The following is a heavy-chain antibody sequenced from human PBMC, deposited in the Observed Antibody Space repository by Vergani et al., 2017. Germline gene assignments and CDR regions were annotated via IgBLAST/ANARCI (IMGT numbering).Heavy chain of an antibody. Sequence: QVQLHESGPGLVKPSQTLSLTCTVSGGSITSGSFYWSWIRQPAGKGLEWIGRIHSIGTTNYNPSLKIRVTLSVDPSKNQLSLRMTSVTAADTAVYYCARDSWTSELRGVYWFDTWGQGTLVSVSS. J-gene: IGHJ5*02. V-gene: IGHV4-61*02. CDR1: GGSITSGSFY. CDR2: IHSIGTT. CDR3: ARDSWTSELRGVYWFDT. D-gene: IGHD3-10*01.